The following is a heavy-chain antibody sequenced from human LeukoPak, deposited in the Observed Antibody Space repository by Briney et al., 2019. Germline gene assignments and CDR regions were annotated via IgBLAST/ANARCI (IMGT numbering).Heavy chain of an antibody. J-gene: IGHJ6*04. CDR2: IIPIFGTA. CDR3: ASSSILRYFDWLFNGMDV. D-gene: IGHD3-9*01. V-gene: IGHV1-69*06. Sequence: RASVKVSCKASGGTFSSYAISWVRQAPGQGLEWMGGIIPIFGTANYAQKFQGRVTITADKSTSTAYMELSSLRSGDTAVYYCASSSILRYFDWLFNGMDVWGKGTTVTVSS. CDR1: GGTFSSYA.